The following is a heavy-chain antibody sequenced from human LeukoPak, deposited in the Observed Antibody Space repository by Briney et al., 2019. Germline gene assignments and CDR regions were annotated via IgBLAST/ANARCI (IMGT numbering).Heavy chain of an antibody. CDR1: GFTFSSYW. CDR2: INHNGNVN. V-gene: IGHV3-7*01. J-gene: IGHJ4*02. D-gene: IGHD5-18*01. CDR3: ARDPGYSYGYSFDY. Sequence: GGSLRLSCAASGFTFSSYWMNWARQAPGKGLEWVASINHNGNVNYYVDSVKGRFTISRDNAKNSLYLQMNSLRAEGTAVYYCARDPGYSYGYSFDYWGQGTLVTVSS.